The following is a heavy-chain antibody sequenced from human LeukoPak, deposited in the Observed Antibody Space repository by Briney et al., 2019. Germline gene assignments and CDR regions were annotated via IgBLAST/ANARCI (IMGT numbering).Heavy chain of an antibody. J-gene: IGHJ1*01. CDR1: GFTVSSNY. CDR3: ARGITMKKGYFQH. V-gene: IGHV3-53*01. CDR2: IYSGGST. Sequence: GGSLRLSCAASGFTVSSNYMSWVRQAPGKGLEWVSVIYSGGSTYYADSAKGRFTISRDNSKNTLYLQMNSLRAEDTAVYYCARGITMKKGYFQHWGQGTLVTVSS. D-gene: IGHD3-22*01.